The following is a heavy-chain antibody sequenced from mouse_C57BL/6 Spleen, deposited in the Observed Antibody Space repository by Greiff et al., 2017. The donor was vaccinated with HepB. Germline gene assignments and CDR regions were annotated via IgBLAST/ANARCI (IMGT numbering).Heavy chain of an antibody. CDR3: ARGGTAQATDY. D-gene: IGHD3-2*02. CDR2: IDPSDSYT. CDR1: GYTFTSYW. V-gene: IGHV1-50*01. Sequence: QVQLKESGAELVKPGASVKLSCKASGYTFTSYWMQWVKQRPGQGLEWIGEIDPSDSYTNYNQKFKGKATLTVDTSSSTAYMQLSSLTSEDSAVYYCARGGTAQATDYWGQGTTLTVSS. J-gene: IGHJ2*01.